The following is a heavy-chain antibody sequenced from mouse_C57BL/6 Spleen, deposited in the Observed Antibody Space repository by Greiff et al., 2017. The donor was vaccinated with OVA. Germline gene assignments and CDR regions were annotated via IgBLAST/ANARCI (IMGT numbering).Heavy chain of an antibody. V-gene: IGHV1-26*01. CDR1: GYTFTDYY. J-gene: IGHJ1*03. CDR2: INPNNGGT. CDR3: ARSYYYGSSRHWYFDV. D-gene: IGHD1-1*01. Sequence: EVQLQQSGHELVKPGASVKISCKASGYTFTDYYMNWVKQSHGKSLEWIGDINPNNGGTSYNQKFKGKATLTVDKSSSTAYMELRSLTSEDSAVYYCARSYYYGSSRHWYFDVWGTGTTVTVSS.